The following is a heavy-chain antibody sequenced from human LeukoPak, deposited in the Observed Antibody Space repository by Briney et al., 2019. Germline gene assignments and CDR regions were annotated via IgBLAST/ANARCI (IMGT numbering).Heavy chain of an antibody. J-gene: IGHJ5*02. CDR1: GCTFSSYA. V-gene: IGHV3-23*01. Sequence: PGGTLRLSCAASGCTFSSYAMSWVRQAPGKGLEWVSAISGSGGSTYYADSVKGRFTISRDNSKNTLYLQMNRLRAEDTAVYYCAKATAMVTNWFDPWGQGTLVTVSS. CDR2: ISGSGGST. CDR3: AKATAMVTNWFDP. D-gene: IGHD5-18*01.